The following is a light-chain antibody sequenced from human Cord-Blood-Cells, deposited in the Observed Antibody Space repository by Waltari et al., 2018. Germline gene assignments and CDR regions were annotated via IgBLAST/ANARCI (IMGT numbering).Light chain of an antibody. J-gene: IGLJ1*01. V-gene: IGLV2-14*01. CDR1: SSDVGGYNY. CDR3: SSYTSSSGV. Sequence: QSALTQPASVSGSPGQSITISCTGTSSDVGGYNYVSWYQPHPGKAPKLMIYEVSNRPSGVSKRFSGSKSGNTASLTISGLQAEDEADYYCSSYTSSSGVFGTGTKVTVL. CDR2: EVS.